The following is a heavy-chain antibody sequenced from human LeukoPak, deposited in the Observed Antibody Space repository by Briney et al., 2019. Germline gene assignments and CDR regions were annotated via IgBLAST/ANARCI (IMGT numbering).Heavy chain of an antibody. CDR3: VTRNWILGDTYFDY. Sequence: GESLKISCKASGYIFSTYWIGWVRQMPRKGMEWMGIVYPGDSDTRYSPSFQGQVTISADKSISTAYLQWSSLGASDTAIYYCVTRNWILGDTYFDYWGQGTLVTVSS. D-gene: IGHD2-2*03. CDR2: VYPGDSDT. CDR1: GYIFSTYW. J-gene: IGHJ4*02. V-gene: IGHV5-51*01.